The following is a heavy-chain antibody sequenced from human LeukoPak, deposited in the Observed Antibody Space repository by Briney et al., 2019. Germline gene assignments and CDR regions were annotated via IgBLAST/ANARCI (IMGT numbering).Heavy chain of an antibody. Sequence: PSQTLSLTCTVSGVSINSGDYYWSWIRQPPGQGLEWIGYISYNGRTSSNPSLNSRVTISLDTSKNHFSLRLTSVTAADTAVYYCARGRGITMIVVVITTSHSNGFDPWGQGTLVTVSS. V-gene: IGHV4-30-4*08. CDR2: ISYNGRT. D-gene: IGHD3-22*01. J-gene: IGHJ5*02. CDR1: GVSINSGDYY. CDR3: ARGRGITMIVVVITTSHSNGFDP.